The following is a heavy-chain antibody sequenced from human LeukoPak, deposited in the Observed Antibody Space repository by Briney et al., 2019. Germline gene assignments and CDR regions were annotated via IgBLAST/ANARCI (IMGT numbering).Heavy chain of an antibody. D-gene: IGHD6-13*01. V-gene: IGHV4-59*01. CDR3: ARVRGAAAAYYYYGMDV. Sequence: SETLSLTCSVSGGSISDYYWSWIRQPPGKGLEWIGYIYYSGSTNYNPSLKSRVTISVDTSKNQFSLKLSSVTAADTAVYYCARVRGAAAAYYYYGMDVWGQGTTVTVSS. CDR2: IYYSGST. J-gene: IGHJ6*02. CDR1: GGSISDYY.